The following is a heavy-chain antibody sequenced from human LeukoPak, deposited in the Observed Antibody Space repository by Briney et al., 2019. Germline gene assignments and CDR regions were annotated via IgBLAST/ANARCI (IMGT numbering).Heavy chain of an antibody. CDR2: INYIRTT. J-gene: IGHJ6*02. D-gene: IGHD6-13*01. CDR3: ARSYSSSDHYYYYGMDV. V-gene: IGHV4-59*08. CDR1: GGSISSYY. Sequence: PSETLSLTCTVSGGSISSYYWNWIRQPPGKGLEWIGYINYIRTTDYNPSLKSRVTISLDTSKNRFSLKLSSVAAADTAMYYCARSYSSSDHYYYYGMDVWGQGTTVTVSS.